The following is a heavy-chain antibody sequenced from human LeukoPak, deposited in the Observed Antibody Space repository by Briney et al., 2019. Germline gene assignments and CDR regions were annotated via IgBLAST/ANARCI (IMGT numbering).Heavy chain of an antibody. V-gene: IGHV4-34*01. Sequence: SETLSLTCAVYGGSFGGYYWSWIRQPPGKGLEWIGEINHSGSTNYNPSLKSRVTISVDTSKNQFSLKLSSVTAADTAVYYCARDNRIAVAGSWFDPWGQGTLVTVSS. CDR2: INHSGST. J-gene: IGHJ5*02. CDR1: GGSFGGYY. D-gene: IGHD6-19*01. CDR3: ARDNRIAVAGSWFDP.